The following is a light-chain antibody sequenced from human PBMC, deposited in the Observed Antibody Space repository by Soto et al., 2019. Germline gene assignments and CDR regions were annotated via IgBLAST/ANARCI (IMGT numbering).Light chain of an antibody. CDR1: QSVSSSY. J-gene: IGKJ2*01. Sequence: EIVLTQSPGTLSLSPGERATLSCRASQSVSSSYLAWYQQKPGQAPRLLIYGASSMATGIPDRFSGSGSGTDVTLTISRLEPEDFAVYYCQQYGSSLMYTFGQGTKLEIK. V-gene: IGKV3-20*01. CDR2: GAS. CDR3: QQYGSSLMYT.